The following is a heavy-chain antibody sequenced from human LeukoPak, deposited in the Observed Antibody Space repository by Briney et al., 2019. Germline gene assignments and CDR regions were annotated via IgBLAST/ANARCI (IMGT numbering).Heavy chain of an antibody. Sequence: ASVKVSCKASGYTFTSYYMHWVRQAPGQGLEWMGRINPNSGGTNYAQKFQGRVTMTRDTSISTAYMELSRLRSDDTAVYYCARVRPSYYGSGINWFDPWGQGTLVTVSS. V-gene: IGHV1-2*06. J-gene: IGHJ5*02. CDR2: INPNSGGT. CDR1: GYTFTSYY. D-gene: IGHD3-10*01. CDR3: ARVRPSYYGSGINWFDP.